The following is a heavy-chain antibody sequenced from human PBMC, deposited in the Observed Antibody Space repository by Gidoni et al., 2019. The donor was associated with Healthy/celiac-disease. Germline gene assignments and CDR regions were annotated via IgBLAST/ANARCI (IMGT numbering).Heavy chain of an antibody. Sequence: VQLVQSGAEVKKPGSSVTVSCKASGGTFSSYAISWVRQAPGQGLEWMGRIIPILGIANYAQKFQGRVTITADKSTSTAYMELSSLRSEDTAVYYCAREGGSGYPFDYWGQGTLVTVSS. CDR1: GGTFSSYA. CDR3: AREGGSGYPFDY. CDR2: IIPILGIA. D-gene: IGHD3-22*01. J-gene: IGHJ4*02. V-gene: IGHV1-69*04.